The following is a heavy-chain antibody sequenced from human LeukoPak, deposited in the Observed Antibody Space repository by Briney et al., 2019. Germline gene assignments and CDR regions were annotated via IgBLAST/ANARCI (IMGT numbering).Heavy chain of an antibody. CDR3: ARGTGYSGYEGCDY. CDR2: IYYSGST. D-gene: IGHD5-12*01. CDR1: GGSISSGDYY. J-gene: IGHJ4*02. Sequence: SQTLSLTCTVSGGSISSGDYYWSWIRQPPGKGLEWIGYIYYSGSTYYNPSLKSRVTISVDTSKNQFSLKLSSVTAADTAVYYCARGTGYSGYEGCDYWGQGTLVTVSS. V-gene: IGHV4-30-4*08.